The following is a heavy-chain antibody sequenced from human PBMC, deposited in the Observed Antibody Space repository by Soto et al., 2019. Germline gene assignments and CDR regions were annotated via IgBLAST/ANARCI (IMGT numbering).Heavy chain of an antibody. CDR1: GGSVSSGSYY. J-gene: IGHJ5*02. V-gene: IGHV4-61*01. D-gene: IGHD2-2*01. Sequence: QVQLQESGPGLVKPSETLSLTCTVSGGSVSSGSYYWSWIRQPPGKGLEWIGYIYYSGSTNYNPSPRRRVTIPVGTPKHQFPLQLSRVPAADTAADYCARGGGIVVVPAAPDWFDPWGPGTLVTVSS. CDR2: IYYSGST. CDR3: ARGGGIVVVPAAPDWFDP.